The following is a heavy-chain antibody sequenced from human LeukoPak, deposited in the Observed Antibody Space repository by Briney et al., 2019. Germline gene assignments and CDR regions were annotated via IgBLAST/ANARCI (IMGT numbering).Heavy chain of an antibody. J-gene: IGHJ4*02. CDR1: GLTYSSYA. D-gene: IGHD4-17*01. CDR2: ISGSGGST. Sequence: GGSLRLSCAASGLTYSSYAMSWVRQAPGKGLEWVSAISGSGGSTYYADSVKGRFTISRDNSKSTLYLQMNSLRAEDTAVYYCAKLSTMTTYGYFDYWGQGTLVTVSS. CDR3: AKLSTMTTYGYFDY. V-gene: IGHV3-23*01.